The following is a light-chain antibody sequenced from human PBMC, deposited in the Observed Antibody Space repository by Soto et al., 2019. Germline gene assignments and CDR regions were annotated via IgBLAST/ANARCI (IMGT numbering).Light chain of an antibody. CDR2: DAS. Sequence: EIVLMQSPGTLSLSPGERATLSCRASQSVSSYLAWYQHKPGQAPRLLIYDASSRATGIPARFSGSGSGTEFTLTISSLQSEDFAVYYCQQYNNWWTFGQGTKVDIK. J-gene: IGKJ1*01. V-gene: IGKV3D-15*02. CDR1: QSVSSY. CDR3: QQYNNWWT.